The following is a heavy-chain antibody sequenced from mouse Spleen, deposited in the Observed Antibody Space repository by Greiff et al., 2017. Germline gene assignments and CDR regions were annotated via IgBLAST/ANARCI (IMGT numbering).Heavy chain of an antibody. V-gene: IGHV1-54*01. J-gene: IGHJ2*01. CDR1: GYAFTNYL. D-gene: IGHD2-14*01. Sequence: VQLQQSGAELVRPGTSVKVSCKASGYAFTNYLIEWVKQRPGQGLEWIGVINPGSGGTNYNEKFKGKATLTADKSSSTAYMQLSSLTSEDSAVYFCARWYDYFDYWGQGTTLTVSS. CDR2: INPGSGGT. CDR3: ARWYDYFDY.